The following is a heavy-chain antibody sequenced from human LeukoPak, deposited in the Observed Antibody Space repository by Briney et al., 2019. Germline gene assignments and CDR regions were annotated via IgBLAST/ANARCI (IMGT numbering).Heavy chain of an antibody. D-gene: IGHD5-18*01. Sequence: GASVKVSCKASGYTFTSYDINWVRQATGQGLEWMGWMDPNSGNTGYAQKFQGRVTMTRNTSISTAYMELSSLRSEDTAVYYCARVHSRGIQPVGYWGQGTLVTVSS. CDR2: MDPNSGNT. CDR3: ARVHSRGIQPVGY. CDR1: GYTFTSYD. V-gene: IGHV1-8*01. J-gene: IGHJ4*02.